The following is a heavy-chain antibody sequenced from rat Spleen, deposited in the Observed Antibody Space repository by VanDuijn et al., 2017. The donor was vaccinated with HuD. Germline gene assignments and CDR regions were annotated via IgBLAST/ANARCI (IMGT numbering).Heavy chain of an antibody. CDR1: GFTFSSFA. D-gene: IGHD1-11*01. J-gene: IGHJ2*01. CDR2: ISYDGGNT. CDR3: AKDWGGLYFDY. V-gene: IGHV5-20*01. Sequence: EVQLVESGGGLVQPGRSMKLSCAASGFTFSSFALVWVRQAPTKGLEWVASISYDGGNTYYRDSVKGRFTISRDNAKSSLYLQMDSLRSEDTSTYYCAKDWGGLYFDYWGQGVMVTVSS.